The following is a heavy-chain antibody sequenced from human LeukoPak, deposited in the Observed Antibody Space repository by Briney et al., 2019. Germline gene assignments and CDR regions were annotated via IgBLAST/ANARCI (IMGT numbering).Heavy chain of an antibody. Sequence: GASVKVSCKASGYSFTSYAMNWVRQAPGQGLEWMGWINTKTGNPTYAQGFTGRFVFSLDTSVSTAYLQISSLKAEDTAVYYCARDSRGGYQVYYGMDVWGQGTTVTVPS. CDR2: INTKTGNP. J-gene: IGHJ6*02. CDR1: GYSFTSYA. CDR3: ARDSRGGYQVYYGMDV. D-gene: IGHD2-15*01. V-gene: IGHV7-4-1*02.